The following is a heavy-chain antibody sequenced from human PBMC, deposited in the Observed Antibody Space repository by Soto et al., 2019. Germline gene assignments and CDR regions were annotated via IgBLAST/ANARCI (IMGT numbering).Heavy chain of an antibody. Sequence: GGSLRLSCAASGFTVSSNYMSWVRQAPGKGLEWVSVIYSGGSTYYADSVKGRFTISRDNSKNTLYLQMNSLRAEDTAVYYCAKAGEVTWDAFDIWGQGTMVTVSS. D-gene: IGHD4-4*01. J-gene: IGHJ3*02. V-gene: IGHV3-53*01. CDR3: AKAGEVTWDAFDI. CDR1: GFTVSSNY. CDR2: IYSGGST.